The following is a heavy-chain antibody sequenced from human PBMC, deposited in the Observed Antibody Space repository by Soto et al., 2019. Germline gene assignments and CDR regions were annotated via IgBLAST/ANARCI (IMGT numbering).Heavy chain of an antibody. CDR3: AKVLKEYSSSWYPNDYYYYGMDV. D-gene: IGHD6-13*01. J-gene: IGHJ6*01. V-gene: IGHV3-23*01. CDR1: GFTFSSYA. Sequence: PGWSLRLSCAASGFTFSSYAMSWVRQAPGKGLEWVSAISGSGGSTYYADSVKGRFTISRDNSKNTLYLQMNSLRAEDTAVYYCAKVLKEYSSSWYPNDYYYYGMDVWGQGTTVTVSS. CDR2: ISGSGGST.